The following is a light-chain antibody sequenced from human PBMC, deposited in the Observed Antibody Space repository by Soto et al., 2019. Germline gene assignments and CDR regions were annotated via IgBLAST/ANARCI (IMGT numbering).Light chain of an antibody. CDR3: QQRSTWPAYS. Sequence: EIVLTQSPATLSLSPGQRATLSCRASQSVRNYLVWYQKKPGQAPRLLIYDTSNRATGIPARFSGSGSGTDFTLTISRLEPEDVAFYYCQQRSTWPAYSFGQGTKLEI. V-gene: IGKV3-11*01. J-gene: IGKJ2*03. CDR2: DTS. CDR1: QSVRNY.